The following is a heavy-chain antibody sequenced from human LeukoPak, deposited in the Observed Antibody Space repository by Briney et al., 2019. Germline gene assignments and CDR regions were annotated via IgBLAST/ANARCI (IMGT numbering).Heavy chain of an antibody. Sequence: PSETLSLTCTVSGGSISSYYWSWIRQPPGKGLEWIGSIYYSGSTYYNPSLKSRVTISVDTSKNQFSLKLSSVTAADTAIYYCARAPPQYYYGPGMGGAYYFDYWGQGTLVTVSS. D-gene: IGHD3-10*01. CDR1: GGSISSYY. V-gene: IGHV4-59*01. CDR3: ARAPPQYYYGPGMGGAYYFDY. CDR2: IYYSGST. J-gene: IGHJ4*02.